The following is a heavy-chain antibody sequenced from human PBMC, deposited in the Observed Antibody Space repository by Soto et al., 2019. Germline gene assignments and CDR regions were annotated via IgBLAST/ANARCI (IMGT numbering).Heavy chain of an antibody. J-gene: IGHJ5*02. CDR2: INAYNGNT. CDR1: GYTFTSYG. Sequence: QVQLVQSGAEVKKPGASVKVSCKASGYTFTSYGISWVRQAPGQGLEWMGWINAYNGNTNYAQKLQGRVTMTTGTSTSTDYIALRSLRSDDTAVYYCARVLPPFDPWGQGTLVTVSS. V-gene: IGHV1-18*01. CDR3: ARVLPPFDP.